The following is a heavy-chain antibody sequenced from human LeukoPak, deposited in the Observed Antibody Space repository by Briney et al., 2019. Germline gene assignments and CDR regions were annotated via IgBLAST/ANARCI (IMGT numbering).Heavy chain of an antibody. V-gene: IGHV4-59*08. D-gene: IGHD1-26*01. J-gene: IGHJ4*02. CDR3: ARHGVVGAKDFDY. Sequence: SETLSLTCSVSGGSVSTNHWSWIRQPPGKGLEWIGYIHYSGSAKYNPSLESRVTISVDTSKNQFTLKLSSVTAADTAVYYCARHGVVGAKDFDYWGQGTLSPSPQ. CDR2: IHYSGSA. CDR1: GGSVSTNH.